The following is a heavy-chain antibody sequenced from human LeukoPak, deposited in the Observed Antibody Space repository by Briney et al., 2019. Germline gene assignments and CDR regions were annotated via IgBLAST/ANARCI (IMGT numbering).Heavy chain of an antibody. CDR2: MFYSGST. V-gene: IGHV4-39*07. J-gene: IGHJ3*02. Sequence: PSETLSLTCTVSGGSISSGSYCWGWIRQPPGKGLEWIGSMFYSGSTYYNPSLKSRVTISVDTSKNQFSLKLSSVTAADTAVYYCARAGVTVRGLDAFDIWGQGTMVTVSS. CDR1: GGSISSGSYC. D-gene: IGHD4-17*01. CDR3: ARAGVTVRGLDAFDI.